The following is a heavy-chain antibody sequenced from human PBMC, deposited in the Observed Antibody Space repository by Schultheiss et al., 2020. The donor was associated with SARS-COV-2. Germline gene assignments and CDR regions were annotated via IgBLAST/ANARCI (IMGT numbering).Heavy chain of an antibody. V-gene: IGHV1-46*03. Sequence: ASVKVSCKASGYTFSDYYMHWVRQAPGQGLEWMGIINPSGGSTSYAQKFQGRVTMTSDTSTSTVYMELSSLRSEDTAVYYCARDSRGDEWFTPIPYYYYCGMDVWGQGSTVTVSS. CDR3: ARDSRGDEWFTPIPYYYYCGMDV. J-gene: IGHJ6*02. D-gene: IGHD3-3*01. CDR2: INPSGGST. CDR1: GYTFSDYY.